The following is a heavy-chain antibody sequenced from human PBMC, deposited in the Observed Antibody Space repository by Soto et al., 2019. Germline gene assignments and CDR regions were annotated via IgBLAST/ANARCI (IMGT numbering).Heavy chain of an antibody. CDR2: ISWNSGGI. Sequence: GGSLRLSCAASGFTFDDYAMHWVRQGPGKGLEWVSGISWNSGGIGYADSVKGRFTISRDNAKNSLYLQMDRLRPEDMAFYYCAKSPHDILIGSAFDYWGQGTLVTVSS. V-gene: IGHV3-9*03. J-gene: IGHJ4*02. CDR3: AKSPHDILIGSAFDY. D-gene: IGHD3-9*01. CDR1: GFTFDDYA.